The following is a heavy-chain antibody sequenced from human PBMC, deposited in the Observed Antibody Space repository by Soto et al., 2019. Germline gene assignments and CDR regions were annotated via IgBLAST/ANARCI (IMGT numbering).Heavy chain of an antibody. Sequence: QVQLVQSGAEVKKPGASVKVSCKASGYTFTSYGISWVRQAPGQGLEWMGWISAYNGNTNYAQKLQGRVTMTTDTSTSTRYMELRSLRSDDTAVYDCARSGCSGGSGYSYYFDYWGQGTLVTVSS. D-gene: IGHD2-15*01. CDR1: GYTFTSYG. CDR3: ARSGCSGGSGYSYYFDY. J-gene: IGHJ4*02. CDR2: ISAYNGNT. V-gene: IGHV1-18*01.